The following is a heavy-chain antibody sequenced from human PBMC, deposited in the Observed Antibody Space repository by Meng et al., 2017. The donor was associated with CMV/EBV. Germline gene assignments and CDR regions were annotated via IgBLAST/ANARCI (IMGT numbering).Heavy chain of an antibody. CDR1: GFTFSSNY. J-gene: IGHJ3*02. D-gene: IGHD3-3*01. CDR2: IYSGGST. Sequence: GESLKISCAASGFTFSSNYMSWVRQAPGKGLEWVSVIYSGGSTYYADSVKGRFTISRDNSKNTLYHKMNSLRAEDTAVYYCASRSVRITIFGVARDAFDIWGQGTMVTVSS. CDR3: ASRSVRITIFGVARDAFDI. V-gene: IGHV3-66*02.